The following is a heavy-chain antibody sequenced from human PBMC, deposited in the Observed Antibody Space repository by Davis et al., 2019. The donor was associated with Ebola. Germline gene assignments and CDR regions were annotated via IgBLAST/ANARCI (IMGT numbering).Heavy chain of an antibody. J-gene: IGHJ4*02. CDR1: GGSISSSSYY. V-gene: IGHV4-39*07. CDR2: IYYSGST. Sequence: PSETLSLTCTVSGGSISSSSYYWGWIRQPPGKGLEWIGSIYYSGSTYYNPSPKSRVTISVDTSKNQFSLKLSSVTAADTAVYYCARDQGGRPDYGDYYDYWGQGTLVTVSS. D-gene: IGHD4-17*01. CDR3: ARDQGGRPDYGDYYDY.